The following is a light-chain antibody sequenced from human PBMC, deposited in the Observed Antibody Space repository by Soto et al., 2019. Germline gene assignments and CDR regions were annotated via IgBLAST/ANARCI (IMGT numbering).Light chain of an antibody. CDR3: AAWDDSLSGWV. Sequence: QPVLTQPPSASGTPGQRVTISCSGSSSNIGSNYVYWYQQLPGTAPKLLIYSNNQRPSGVPDRFSGSKSGTSASLALSGLRSEDEADYYCAAWDDSLSGWVFGGGTKLTVL. CDR1: SSNIGSNY. J-gene: IGLJ3*02. V-gene: IGLV1-47*02. CDR2: SNN.